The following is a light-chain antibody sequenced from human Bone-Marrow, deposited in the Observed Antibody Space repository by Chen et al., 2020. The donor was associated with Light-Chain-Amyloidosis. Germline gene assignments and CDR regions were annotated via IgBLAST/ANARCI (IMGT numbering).Light chain of an antibody. CDR1: LSVSSDY. Sequence: EIVLTQSPGTLSLSPGERATLSCRASLSVSSDYLAWYQQKPGQAPRVLISGASSRATGIPNRFSGSGAGTDFSLTISRLVPEDFAVYYCHQDGNSPKTFGQGSKVEIK. V-gene: IGKV3-20*01. CDR2: GAS. J-gene: IGKJ1*01. CDR3: HQDGNSPKT.